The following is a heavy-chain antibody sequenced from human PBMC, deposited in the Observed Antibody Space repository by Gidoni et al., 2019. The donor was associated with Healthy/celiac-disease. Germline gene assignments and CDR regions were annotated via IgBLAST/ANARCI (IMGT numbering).Heavy chain of an antibody. Sequence: QVQLVQSGAEVKKPGSSLKLSCKASGGTFSSYAISRVRQAPGQGLEWMGGIIPIVVTASYSQKCRGRVTITADESTSTADMELSSLRSEDTAEYYCARDRGCSGGSCNGWFDPWGQGTLVTVSS. D-gene: IGHD2-15*01. J-gene: IGHJ5*02. CDR1: GGTFSSYA. CDR3: ARDRGCSGGSCNGWFDP. V-gene: IGHV1-69*01. CDR2: IIPIVVTA.